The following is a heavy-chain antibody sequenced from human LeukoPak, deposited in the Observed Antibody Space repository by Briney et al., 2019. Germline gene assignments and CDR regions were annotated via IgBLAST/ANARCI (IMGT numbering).Heavy chain of an antibody. J-gene: IGHJ4*02. V-gene: IGHV3-21*01. CDR2: ISSSSSYI. CDR3: ARESTVWGSGYYDY. D-gene: IGHD3-22*01. Sequence: GGSLRLSCAASGFTFSSYSMNWVRQAPGKGLEWVSSISSSSSYIYYADSVKGRFTISRDNAKNSLYLQMNSLRAEDTAVYYCARESTVWGSGYYDYWGRGTLVTVSS. CDR1: GFTFSSYS.